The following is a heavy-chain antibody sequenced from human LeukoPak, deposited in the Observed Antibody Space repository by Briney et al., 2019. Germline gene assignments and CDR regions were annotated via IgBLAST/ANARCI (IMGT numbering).Heavy chain of an antibody. D-gene: IGHD2-15*01. V-gene: IGHV1-2*02. CDR1: GYTFTSYH. CDR3: ARAAYGVAYYYMDV. CDR2: INPSGGSP. J-gene: IGHJ6*03. Sequence: ASVKVSCKASGYTFTSYHLHWVRQAPGQGLEWMGIINPSGGSPNYAQKFQGRVTMTRDTSISTAYMELSRLRSDDTAVYYCARAAYGVAYYYMDVWGKGTTVTVSS.